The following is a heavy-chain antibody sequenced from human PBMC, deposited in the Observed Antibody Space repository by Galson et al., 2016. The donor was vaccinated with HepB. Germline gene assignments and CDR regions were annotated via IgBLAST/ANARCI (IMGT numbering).Heavy chain of an antibody. CDR2: IYSGGGT. V-gene: IGHV3-53*01. Sequence: LRLSCAASGFTVSSNYMSWVRQAPGKGLEWVSVIYSGGGTYYADSVKGRFTISRDNSKNTLYLQMNSLRAEDTAVYYCARLYGDVTLFDYWGQGTLVTVSS. J-gene: IGHJ4*02. D-gene: IGHD4-17*01. CDR3: ARLYGDVTLFDY. CDR1: GFTVSSNY.